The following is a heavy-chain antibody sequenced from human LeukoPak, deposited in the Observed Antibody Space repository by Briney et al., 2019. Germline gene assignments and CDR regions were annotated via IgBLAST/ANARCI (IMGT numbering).Heavy chain of an antibody. CDR3: ARHNGWYDH. Sequence: GGSLRLSCAASGFTFNTYEMNWVRRAPGKGLEWVSYISSDGTTVHYADSVKGRFTISRDNVKNSLYLQMSSLRAEDTAVYYCARHNGWYDHWGQGTLVTVSS. J-gene: IGHJ5*02. CDR1: GFTFNTYE. D-gene: IGHD2-8*01. CDR2: ISSDGTTV. V-gene: IGHV3-48*03.